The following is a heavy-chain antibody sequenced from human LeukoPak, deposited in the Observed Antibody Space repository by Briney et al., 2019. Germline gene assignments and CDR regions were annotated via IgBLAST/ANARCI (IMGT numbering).Heavy chain of an antibody. CDR1: GFSFSSHN. Sequence: GGSLRLSCAASGFSFSSHNMIWVRQAPGKGLEWVSCITSNNDIYYADVVKGRFTISRDNAKNSLYLQMNSLRGEDTAVYYCARLYTTFRAFDIWGQGTMVTVSS. V-gene: IGHV3-21*04. D-gene: IGHD2-2*02. CDR2: ITSNNDI. J-gene: IGHJ3*02. CDR3: ARLYTTFRAFDI.